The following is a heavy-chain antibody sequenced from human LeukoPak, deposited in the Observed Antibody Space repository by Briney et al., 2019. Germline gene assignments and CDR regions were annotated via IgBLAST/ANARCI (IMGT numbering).Heavy chain of an antibody. V-gene: IGHV4-34*01. Sequence: SETLSLTCAVYGGSFSGYYWSWIRQPPGKGLEWIGEINHSGSTNYNPSLKSRVTISVDTSKNQFSLKLSSVTAADTAVYYCAKGGTFDWLSEGYYYMDVWGKGTTVTVSS. CDR3: AKGGTFDWLSEGYYYMDV. D-gene: IGHD3-9*01. CDR2: INHSGST. J-gene: IGHJ6*03. CDR1: GGSFSGYY.